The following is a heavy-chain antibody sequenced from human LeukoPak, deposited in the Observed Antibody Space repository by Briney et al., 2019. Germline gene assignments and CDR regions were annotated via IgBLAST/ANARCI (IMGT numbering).Heavy chain of an antibody. J-gene: IGHJ6*03. V-gene: IGHV3-48*03. D-gene: IGHD2-15*01. CDR2: ISSSGSTI. Sequence: GGSLRLSCAASGFTFSSYEMNWVRQAPGKGLEWVSYISSSGSTIYYADSVKGRFTISRDNAKNSLYLQMNSLRAEDTAVYYCARAKSGYCSGGSCSPAYYYYYMDVWGKGTTVTISS. CDR1: GFTFSSYE. CDR3: ARAKSGYCSGGSCSPAYYYYYMDV.